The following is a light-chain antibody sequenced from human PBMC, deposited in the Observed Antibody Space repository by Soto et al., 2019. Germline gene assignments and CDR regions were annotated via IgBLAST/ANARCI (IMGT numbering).Light chain of an antibody. CDR2: AAS. V-gene: IGKV1-39*01. J-gene: IGKJ1*01. CDR3: QQSYSTPRT. Sequence: NQVTQASIFLASSVRGKGTITLPASQRISRYLNWYQQKPGKAPKLLIYAASSLQSGVPSRFSGSGSGTDFTLTISSLQPEDFATYYCQQSYSTPRTFGQGTKVEIK. CDR1: QRISRY.